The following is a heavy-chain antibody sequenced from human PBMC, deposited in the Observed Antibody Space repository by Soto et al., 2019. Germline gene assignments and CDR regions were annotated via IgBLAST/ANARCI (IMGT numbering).Heavy chain of an antibody. D-gene: IGHD4-17*01. CDR1: GFTFSGSA. CDR3: TSQTTAEILSYYYYMDV. CDR2: IRSKGNSYAT. V-gene: IGHV3-73*01. Sequence: GGSLRLSCAASGFTFSGSAMHWVRQASGKGLEWVGRIRSKGNSYATAYAASVKGRFTISRDDSKNTAYLQMNSLKTEDTAVYYCTSQTTAEILSYYYYMDVWGKGTTVTVSS. J-gene: IGHJ6*03.